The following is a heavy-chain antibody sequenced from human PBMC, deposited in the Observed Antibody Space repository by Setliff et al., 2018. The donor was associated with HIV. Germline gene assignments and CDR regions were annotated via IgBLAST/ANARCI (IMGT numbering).Heavy chain of an antibody. CDR2: IHPSSGGT. J-gene: IGHJ6*03. CDR3: ARDWGIGSLIPYYYMDV. Sequence: ASVKVSCKASGYTFTDYYMHWVRQAPGQGLEWMGWIHPSSGGTNYAQKFQGRVTMTRDTSISTASMDLRSLRSDDTAVYYCARDWGIGSLIPYYYMDVWGKGTTVTVSS. CDR1: GYTFTDYY. D-gene: IGHD3-16*01. V-gene: IGHV1-2*02.